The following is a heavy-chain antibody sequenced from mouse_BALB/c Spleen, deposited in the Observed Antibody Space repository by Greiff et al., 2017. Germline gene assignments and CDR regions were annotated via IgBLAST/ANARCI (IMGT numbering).Heavy chain of an antibody. CDR2: ISYSGST. J-gene: IGHJ4*01. D-gene: IGHD2-10*01. CDR1: GYSITSYYA. V-gene: IGHV3-2*02. CDR3: ASYCGNYVAMDY. Sequence: VQLQQSGPGLVKPSQSLSLTCTVTGYSITSYYAWNWIRQFPGNKLEWMVYISYSGSTSYNPYLKSRITITLDTSTNHFFLDLHSVTTEDTATYYCASYCGNYVAMDYWGQGTSVTVSS.